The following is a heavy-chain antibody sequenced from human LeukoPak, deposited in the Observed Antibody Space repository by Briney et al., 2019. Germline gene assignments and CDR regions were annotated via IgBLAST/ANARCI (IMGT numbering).Heavy chain of an antibody. CDR3: ARRRGSGSYNEGWFDP. CDR1: GGSISSYY. Sequence: SETLSLTCTVSGGSISSYYWSWIRQPPGKGLEWIGYIYYSGSTNYNPSLKSRVTISVDTSKNQFSLKLSSVTAADTAVYYCARRRGSGSYNEGWFDPWGQGTLVTVSS. J-gene: IGHJ5*02. V-gene: IGHV4-59*08. CDR2: IYYSGST. D-gene: IGHD1-26*01.